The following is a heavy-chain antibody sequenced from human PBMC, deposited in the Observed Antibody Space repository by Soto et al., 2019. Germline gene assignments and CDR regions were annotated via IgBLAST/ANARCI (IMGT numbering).Heavy chain of an antibody. CDR2: IIPIFGTA. V-gene: IGHV1-69*01. CDR1: GATFSSYA. J-gene: IGHJ5*02. D-gene: IGHD3-22*01. CDR3: ARDRSRDYYYSSGYSDWFDH. Sequence: QVQMVQSGAEVKKPGSSVKVSCNASGATFSSYAISCVRQAHGQGLECMRAIIPIFGTANYAQKFQGRGTINAEESTSTAYMELSSLRSEDTAVYYFARDRSRDYYYSSGYSDWFDHWGQGTRVNFSS.